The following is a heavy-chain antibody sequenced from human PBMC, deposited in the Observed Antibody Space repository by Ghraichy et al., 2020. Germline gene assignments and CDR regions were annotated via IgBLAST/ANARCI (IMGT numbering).Heavy chain of an antibody. J-gene: IGHJ4*02. CDR1: GGSFSGYY. D-gene: IGHD3-3*01. CDR3: ARAPGRPSSYYDFWSGYSYLFDY. Sequence: SETLSLTCAVYGGSFSGYYWSWIRQPPGKGLEWIGEINHSGSTNYNPSLKSRVTISVDTSKNQFSLKLSSVTAADTAVYYCARAPGRPSSYYDFWSGYSYLFDYWGQGTLVTVSS. V-gene: IGHV4-34*01. CDR2: INHSGST.